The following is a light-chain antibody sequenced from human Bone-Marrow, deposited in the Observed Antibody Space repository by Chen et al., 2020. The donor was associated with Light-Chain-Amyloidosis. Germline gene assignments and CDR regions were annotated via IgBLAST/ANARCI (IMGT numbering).Light chain of an antibody. CDR3: QQSYSMSSIT. Sequence: DIQMTQSPSSLSASVGHRVTITCRASQRISNYLNWYQQKPGKAPKLLIHAASTLQSGVPLRFSGSGSGTDFILTINSGQPEEFAMYYCQQSYSMSSITFGQGTRLEIK. CDR1: QRISNY. J-gene: IGKJ5*01. V-gene: IGKV1-39*01. CDR2: AAS.